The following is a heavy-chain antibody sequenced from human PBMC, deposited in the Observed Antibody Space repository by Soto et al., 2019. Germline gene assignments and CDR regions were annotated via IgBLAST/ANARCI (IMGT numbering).Heavy chain of an antibody. J-gene: IGHJ5*02. D-gene: IGHD1-26*01. CDR3: AKVVSGPVGWFDP. CDR2: LSGSGFST. V-gene: IGHV3-23*01. Sequence: GSLRLSCAASGFTFSSYAMSWVRQAPGKGLDWVSALSGSGFSTYYADSVNGRFTISRDNSKSTLYLQMNSLRAEDTAVYYCAKVVSGPVGWFDPWGQGTMVTV. CDR1: GFTFSSYA.